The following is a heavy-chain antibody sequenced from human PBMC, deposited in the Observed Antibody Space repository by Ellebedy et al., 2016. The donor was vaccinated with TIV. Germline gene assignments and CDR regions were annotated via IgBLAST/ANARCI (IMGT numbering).Heavy chain of an antibody. CDR3: AIRVTSHKFYYYGLDV. D-gene: IGHD2-21*02. J-gene: IGHJ6*02. V-gene: IGHV1-69*13. CDR2: LVPIFGTT. CDR1: GGNFITFA. Sequence: AASVKVSCKASGGNFITFAISWVRHAPGQGLEWMGVLVPIFGTTNYAQGFQDRIKITADESTSTAYMDLSSLRSDDSAIYFCAIRVTSHKFYYYGLDVWGQGTTVTVSS.